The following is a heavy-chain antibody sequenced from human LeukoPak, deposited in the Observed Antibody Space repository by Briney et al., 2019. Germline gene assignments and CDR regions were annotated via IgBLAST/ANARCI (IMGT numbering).Heavy chain of an antibody. V-gene: IGHV4-61*08. CDR3: ARTQSQSGSYRYYYGY. D-gene: IGHD1-26*01. CDR1: GASVGSAGYH. CDR2: IYYISNT. J-gene: IGHJ4*02. Sequence: PSETLSLTCTVSGASVGSAGYHWSWIRQPPGGGLEWIGYIYYISNTNYNPSLKSRVTMSVDPPKNQFSLKLNSVTAADTAVYYCARTQSQSGSYRYYYGYWGQGTLVTVSS.